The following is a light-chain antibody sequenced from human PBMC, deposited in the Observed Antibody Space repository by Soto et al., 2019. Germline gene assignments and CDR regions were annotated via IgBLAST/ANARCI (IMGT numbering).Light chain of an antibody. CDR1: QGISSY. V-gene: IGKV1-9*01. J-gene: IGKJ5*01. CDR3: QQLNTYPIT. Sequence: IQLTQSPSSLSASVGDRVTITCRASQGISSYLAWYQQKPGKAPELLIYAASTLQSGVPSRFSGSGSGTDFTLTISCLQPGDLATYYCQQLNTYPITFGQGTRLEIK. CDR2: AAS.